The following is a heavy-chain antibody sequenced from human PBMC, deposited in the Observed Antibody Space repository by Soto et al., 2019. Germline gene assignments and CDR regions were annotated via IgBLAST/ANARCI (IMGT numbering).Heavy chain of an antibody. J-gene: IGHJ4*02. Sequence: QLQLQESGPGLVQPSETLSLTCTVSGDSVISDHYYWAWIRQPPGKGLEWIGNMHYTGETYQNPALRSRVTIFVDTSENQVSLKLTSVTAADTAMYYCARQGGNKFDYWCPGTLVTVSS. CDR2: MHYTGET. CDR3: ARQGGNKFDY. V-gene: IGHV4-39*01. D-gene: IGHD3-16*01. CDR1: GDSVISDHYY.